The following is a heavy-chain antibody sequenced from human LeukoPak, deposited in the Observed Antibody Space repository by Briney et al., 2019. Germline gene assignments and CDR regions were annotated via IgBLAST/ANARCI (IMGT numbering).Heavy chain of an antibody. CDR3: AKGPSNSGIAAD. Sequence: GGSLRLSCAASGFTFSSYAMNWVRQAPGKGLGWVSAISGSGGSTYYADSVKGRFTISRDNSKNTLYLQMNSLRAEDTAVYYCAKGPSNSGIAADWGQGTLVTVSS. CDR1: GFTFSSYA. CDR2: ISGSGGST. V-gene: IGHV3-23*01. D-gene: IGHD6-13*01. J-gene: IGHJ4*02.